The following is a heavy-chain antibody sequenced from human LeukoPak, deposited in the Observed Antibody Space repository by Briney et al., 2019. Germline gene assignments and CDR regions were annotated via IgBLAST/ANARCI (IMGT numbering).Heavy chain of an antibody. CDR3: ARGYYDYVWGSYRPSRKFDY. V-gene: IGHV1-8*01. J-gene: IGHJ4*02. CDR2: MNPNRDNT. CDR1: GYTFTSYD. Sequence: GASVKVSCKASGYTFTSYDINWVRQATGQGLAWMGWMNPNRDNTGYAQKFQGRVTMTRNTSISTAYMELSSLRSEDTAVYYCARGYYDYVWGSYRPSRKFDYWGQGTLVTVSS. D-gene: IGHD3-16*02.